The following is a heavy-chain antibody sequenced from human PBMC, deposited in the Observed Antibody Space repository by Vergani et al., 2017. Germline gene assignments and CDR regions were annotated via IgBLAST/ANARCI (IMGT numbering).Heavy chain of an antibody. V-gene: IGHV3-21*01. CDR2: ISSSSSYI. J-gene: IGHJ6*02. CDR1: GFTFSSYS. CDR3: ARAPPEVRGVISGGMDV. D-gene: IGHD3-10*01. Sequence: EVQLVESGGGLVKPGGSLRLSCAASGFTFSSYSMNWVRQAPGKGLEWVSSISSSSSYIYYADSVKGRFTISRDNAKNSLYLQMNSLRAEDPAVYYCARAPPEVRGVISGGMDVWGQGTTVTVSS.